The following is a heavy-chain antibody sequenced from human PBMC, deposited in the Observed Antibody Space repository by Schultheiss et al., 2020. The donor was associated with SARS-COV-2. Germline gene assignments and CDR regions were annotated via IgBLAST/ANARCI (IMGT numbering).Heavy chain of an antibody. D-gene: IGHD5-18*01. CDR2: INHSGST. J-gene: IGHJ4*02. Sequence: SETLSLTCTVSGGSISSSSYYWGWIRQPAGKGLEWIGEINHSGSTNYNPSLKSRVTISVDTSKNQFSLKLSSVTAADTAVYYCARSGHSYGSFDYWGQGSLVTVSS. V-gene: IGHV4-61*05. CDR1: GGSISSSSYY. CDR3: ARSGHSYGSFDY.